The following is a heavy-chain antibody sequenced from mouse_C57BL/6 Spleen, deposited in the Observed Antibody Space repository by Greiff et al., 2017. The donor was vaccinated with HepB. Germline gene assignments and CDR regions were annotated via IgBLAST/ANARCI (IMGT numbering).Heavy chain of an antibody. V-gene: IGHV1-55*01. J-gene: IGHJ1*03. CDR1: GYTFTSYW. CDR2: IYPGSGST. CDR3: ARSPQALWYFDV. Sequence: QVQLQQPGAELVKPGASVKMSCKASGYTFTSYWITWVKQRPGQGLEWIGDIYPGSGSTNYNEKFKSKATLTVDTSSSTAYMQLSSLTSEDSAVYYCARSPQALWYFDVWGTGTTVTVSS. D-gene: IGHD3-2*02.